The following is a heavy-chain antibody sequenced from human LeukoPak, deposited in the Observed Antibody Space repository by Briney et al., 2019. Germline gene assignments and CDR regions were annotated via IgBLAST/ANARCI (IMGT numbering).Heavy chain of an antibody. CDR3: GKDDYGDYALDY. CDR1: GFTFSSYS. J-gene: IGHJ4*02. D-gene: IGHD4-17*01. V-gene: IGHV3-23*01. CDR2: ISGSGGST. Sequence: GGSLRLSCAASGFTFSSYSMSWVRQAPGKGLEWVSAISGSGGSTYYADSVKGRFTISRDNSKNTLYLQMNSLRAEDTAVYYCGKDDYGDYALDYWGQGTLVTVSS.